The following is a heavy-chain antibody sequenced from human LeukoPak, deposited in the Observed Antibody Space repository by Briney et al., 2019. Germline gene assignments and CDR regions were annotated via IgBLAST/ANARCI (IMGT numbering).Heavy chain of an antibody. V-gene: IGHV1-18*04. CDR1: GYTFTGYY. Sequence: ASVKVSCKASGYTFTGYYMHWVRQAPGQGLEWMGWISAYNGNTNYAQKLQGRVTMTTDTSTSTAYMELRSLRSDDTAVYYCARDWVAEGAAVRRGDDAFDIWGQGTMVTVSS. CDR2: ISAYNGNT. D-gene: IGHD6-13*01. CDR3: ARDWVAEGAAVRRGDDAFDI. J-gene: IGHJ3*02.